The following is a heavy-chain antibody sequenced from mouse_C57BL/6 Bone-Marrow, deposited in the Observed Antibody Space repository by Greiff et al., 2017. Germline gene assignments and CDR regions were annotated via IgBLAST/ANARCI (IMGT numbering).Heavy chain of an antibody. CDR1: GYTFTSYW. D-gene: IGHD2-4*01. Sequence: QVQLKQPGAELVKPGASVKMSCKASGYTFTSYWITWVKQRPGQGLEWIGDIYPGSGSTNYNEKFKSKATLTVDTSSSTAYMQLSSLTSEDSAVYYCARPFYYDYAWYFDVWGTGTTVTVSS. J-gene: IGHJ1*03. V-gene: IGHV1-55*01. CDR3: ARPFYYDYAWYFDV. CDR2: IYPGSGST.